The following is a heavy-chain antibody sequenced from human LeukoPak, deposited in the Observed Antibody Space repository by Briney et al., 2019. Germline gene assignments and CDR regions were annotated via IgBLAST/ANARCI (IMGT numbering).Heavy chain of an antibody. V-gene: IGHV3-30-3*01. Sequence: GGSLRLSCAASGFTFSSYAMHWVRQAPGKGLEWVAVISYDGSNKYYADSVKGRFTISRDNSKNTLYLQMNSLRAEDTAVYYCARVVGSCSGGGCYSSRPAATTTDYWGQGTLVTVSS. CDR1: GFTFSSYA. CDR2: ISYDGSNK. J-gene: IGHJ4*02. D-gene: IGHD2-15*01. CDR3: ARVVGSCSGGGCYSSRPAATTTDY.